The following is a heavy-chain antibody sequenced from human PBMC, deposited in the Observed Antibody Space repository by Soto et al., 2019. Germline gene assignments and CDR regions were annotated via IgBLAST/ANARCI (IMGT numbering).Heavy chain of an antibody. CDR1: GGSISSGSYY. D-gene: IGHD6-13*01. CDR3: ARQLYSSRNSFDY. J-gene: IGHJ4*02. V-gene: IGHV4-31*03. Sequence: PSETLSLTCTVSGGSISSGSYYWSWIRQHPGKGLEWIGYIYYSGSTDYNPSLKSRVAISVDTSKNQFSLKLSSVTAADTAVYYCARQLYSSRNSFDYWGQGTLVTVSS. CDR2: IYYSGST.